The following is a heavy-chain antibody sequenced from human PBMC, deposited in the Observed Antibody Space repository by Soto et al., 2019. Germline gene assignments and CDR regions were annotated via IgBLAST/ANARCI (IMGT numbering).Heavy chain of an antibody. CDR2: ISYDGSNK. CDR3: AKLSDYGNVTEA. CDR1: GFPFSSSG. V-gene: IGHV3-30*18. D-gene: IGHD3-10*01. J-gene: IGHJ5*02. Sequence: GGSLRRSCAASGFPFSSSGMHWVRQTPGTGLERVAVISYDGSNKYYADSVKGRFTISRDNSKNTLYLQMNSLRAEDTAVYYCAKLSDYGNVTEAWVQGTLVTGLL.